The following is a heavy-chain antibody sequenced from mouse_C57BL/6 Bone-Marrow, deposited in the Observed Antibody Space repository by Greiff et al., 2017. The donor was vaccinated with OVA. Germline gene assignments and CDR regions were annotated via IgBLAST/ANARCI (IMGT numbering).Heavy chain of an antibody. CDR1: GYTFTSYW. CDR3: AKTVAPYAMDY. V-gene: IGHV1-55*01. Sequence: QVQLQQPGAELVKPGASVQMSCKASGYTFTSYWITWVKQRPGQGLEWIGDIYPGSGSTNYNEKFKSKATLTVDTSSRPAYMQTSSLTSEDSAVYYCAKTVAPYAMDYWGQGPSVTVSA. CDR2: IYPGSGST. D-gene: IGHD1-1*01. J-gene: IGHJ4*01.